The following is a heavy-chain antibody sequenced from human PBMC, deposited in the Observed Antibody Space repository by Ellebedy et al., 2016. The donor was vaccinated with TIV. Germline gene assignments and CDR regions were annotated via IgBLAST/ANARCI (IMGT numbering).Heavy chain of an antibody. V-gene: IGHV3-23*01. CDR2: ISKTGDAT. CDR1: GFTFSDYG. D-gene: IGHD3-10*01. J-gene: IGHJ4*02. Sequence: GESLKISCAASGFTFSDYGMAWVRQAPGKGLEWVSSISKTGDATYYADFVKGRFTISRDNSKNTLYLQMNSLRAEATAVFYCAKGSEGAGSYSYFDFWGQGALVTVSS. CDR3: AKGSEGAGSYSYFDF.